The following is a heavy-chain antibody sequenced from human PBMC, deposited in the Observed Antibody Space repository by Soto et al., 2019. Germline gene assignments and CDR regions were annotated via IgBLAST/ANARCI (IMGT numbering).Heavy chain of an antibody. D-gene: IGHD3-16*02. CDR2: IIPIFGTA. J-gene: IGHJ4*02. CDR1: GGTFSSYA. CDR3: ARDLGMITSGGVIVHTPYFDY. V-gene: IGHV1-69*12. Sequence: QVQLVQSGAEVKKPGSSVKVSCKASGGTFSSYAISWVRQAPGQGLEWMGGIIPIFGTANYAQKFQGRVTITADESTSTAYMELSSLRSEDTAVYYCARDLGMITSGGVIVHTPYFDYWGQGTLVTVSS.